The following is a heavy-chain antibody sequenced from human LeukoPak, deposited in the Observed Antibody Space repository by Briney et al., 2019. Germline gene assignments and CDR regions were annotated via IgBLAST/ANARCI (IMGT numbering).Heavy chain of an antibody. D-gene: IGHD3-10*01. J-gene: IGHJ4*02. Sequence: GGSLRLSCAASGFTFSSYAMSWVRQAPGKGLEWVSAISGSGGSTYYADSVKGRFTISRDNSKNTLYLQMNSLRAEDTAVYYCAKDVVWGVIIKSHFDYWGQGTLVTVSS. CDR2: ISGSGGST. V-gene: IGHV3-23*01. CDR3: AKDVVWGVIIKSHFDY. CDR1: GFTFSSYA.